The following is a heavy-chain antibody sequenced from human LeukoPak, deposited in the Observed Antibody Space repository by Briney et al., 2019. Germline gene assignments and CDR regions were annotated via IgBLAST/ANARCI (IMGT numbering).Heavy chain of an antibody. V-gene: IGHV1-8*01. D-gene: IGHD3-9*01. CDR3: ARVPDILTGYITGRWFDP. CDR1: GYTFTSYD. CDR2: MNPNSGNT. Sequence: ASVKVSCKASGYTFTSYDINWVRQATGQGLEWMGWMNPNSGNTGYAQKFQGRVTMTRNTSISTAYMELSSLRSEDTAVYYCARVPDILTGYITGRWFDPWGQGTLVTVSS. J-gene: IGHJ5*02.